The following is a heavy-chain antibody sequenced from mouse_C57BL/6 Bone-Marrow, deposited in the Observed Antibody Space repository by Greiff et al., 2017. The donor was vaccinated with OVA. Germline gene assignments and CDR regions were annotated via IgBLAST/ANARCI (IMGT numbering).Heavy chain of an antibody. J-gene: IGHJ4*01. D-gene: IGHD2-1*01. CDR3: ARPYGNYGGVYYYARDY. V-gene: IGHV1-59*01. CDR2: IDPSDSYT. Sequence: QVQLQQPGAELVRPGTSVKLSCKASGYTFTSYWMHWVKQRPGQGLEWIGVIDPSDSYTNYNQKFKGKATLTVDTSSSTAYMQLSSLTSEYAAVYYCARPYGNYGGVYYYARDYWGQGTSVTVSS. CDR1: GYTFTSYW.